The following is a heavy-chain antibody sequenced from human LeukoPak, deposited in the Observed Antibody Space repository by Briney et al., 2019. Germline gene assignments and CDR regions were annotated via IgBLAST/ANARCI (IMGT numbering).Heavy chain of an antibody. CDR2: MNPNSGNT. D-gene: IGHD5/OR15-5a*01. CDR1: GYTFTSYD. CDR3: ARDSRLRGPFDY. J-gene: IGHJ4*02. V-gene: IGHV1-8*01. Sequence: ASVKVSCKASGYTFTSYDINWVRQATGQGLEWMGWMNPNSGNTGYAQKFQGRATMTRNTSISTAYMELSSLRSEDTAVYYCARDSRLRGPFDYWGQGTLVTVSS.